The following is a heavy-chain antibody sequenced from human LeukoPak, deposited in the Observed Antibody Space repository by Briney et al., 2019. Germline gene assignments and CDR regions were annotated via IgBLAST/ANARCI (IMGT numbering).Heavy chain of an antibody. J-gene: IGHJ4*02. CDR2: IYYSGST. D-gene: IGHD3-10*01. CDR3: ARRYYYGSGSPVRY. Sequence: NSSETLSLTCTVSGGSISSSSYYWGWIRQTPGKGLEWIGSIYYSGSTFYSPSLKSRVTISVDTSKNQFSLKLSSVTAADTAVYYCARRYYYGSGSPVRYWGQGTLVTVSS. CDR1: GGSISSSSYY. V-gene: IGHV4-39*07.